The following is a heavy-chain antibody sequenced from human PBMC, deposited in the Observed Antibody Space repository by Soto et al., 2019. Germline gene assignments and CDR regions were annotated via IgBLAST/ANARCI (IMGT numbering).Heavy chain of an antibody. CDR1: GGSFSSYA. V-gene: IGHV1-69*01. J-gene: IGHJ4*02. CDR2: IIPMFGTP. CDR3: ARVVGGSGWYGSFGS. Sequence: QVQLMQSGAEVKKPWSSVKVSCKASGGSFSSYAINWVRQAPGQVLEWMGGIIPMFGTPNYAQKFQGRVTITADESTNTAYVELGSLRSEDTAVYYCARVVGGSGWYGSFGSWGQGTLVTVSS. D-gene: IGHD6-19*01.